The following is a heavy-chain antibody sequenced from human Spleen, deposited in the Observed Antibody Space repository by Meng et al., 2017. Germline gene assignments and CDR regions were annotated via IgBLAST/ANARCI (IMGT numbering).Heavy chain of an antibody. CDR1: GGIFSNSV. CDR2: INGVFDSK. CDR3: ARDYPNYGSGSYYEYYYYGMDV. D-gene: IGHD3-10*01. Sequence: SVKVSCKASGGIFSNSVIGWVRQAPGQGLEWMGGINGVFDSKHLARKFQDRLTITTDEATSTAYMELSRLRSDDTAVYYCARDYPNYGSGSYYEYYYYGMDVWGQGTTVTVSS. V-gene: IGHV1-69*05. J-gene: IGHJ6*02.